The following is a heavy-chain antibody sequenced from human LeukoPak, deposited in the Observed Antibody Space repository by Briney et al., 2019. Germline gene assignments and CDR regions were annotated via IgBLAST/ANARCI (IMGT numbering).Heavy chain of an antibody. D-gene: IGHD3-10*01. J-gene: IGHJ4*02. Sequence: GRSLRLSCAASGFTFSSYGMHWVRQAPGKGLEWVAVISYDGSNKYYADSVKGRFTNSRDNSKNTLYLQMNSLRAEDTAVYYCAKQSSGSSFDYWGQGTLVTVSS. CDR3: AKQSSGSSFDY. V-gene: IGHV3-30*18. CDR1: GFTFSSYG. CDR2: ISYDGSNK.